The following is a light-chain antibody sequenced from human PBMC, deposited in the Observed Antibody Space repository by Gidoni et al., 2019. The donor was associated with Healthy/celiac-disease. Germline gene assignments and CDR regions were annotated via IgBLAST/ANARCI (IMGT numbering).Light chain of an antibody. CDR1: QSISSY. CDR3: QQCYSTPLT. J-gene: IGKJ4*01. Sequence: DIQMNQPPSSLSASVGDRVTITCRASQSISSYLNWYQQKPGKAPKLLIYAASSLQSGVPSRFSGSGSGTDFTLTISSLQPEDFATYYCQQCYSTPLTFXRXTKVEIK. V-gene: IGKV1-39*01. CDR2: AAS.